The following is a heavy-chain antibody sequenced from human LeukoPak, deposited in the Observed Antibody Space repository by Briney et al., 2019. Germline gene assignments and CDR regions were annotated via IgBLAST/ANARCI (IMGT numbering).Heavy chain of an antibody. V-gene: IGHV4-30-2*01. CDR3: ARDRGSSGEFQN. CDR2: IYHSGST. D-gene: IGHD6-19*01. J-gene: IGHJ1*01. CDR1: GGSISSGGYS. Sequence: PSQTLSLTCAVSGGSISSGGYSWSCIRQPAGKGLEWIGYIYHSGSTYYNPSLKSRVTISVDRSKNQFSLKLSSVTAADTAVYYCARDRGSSGEFQNWGQGNLVTVSS.